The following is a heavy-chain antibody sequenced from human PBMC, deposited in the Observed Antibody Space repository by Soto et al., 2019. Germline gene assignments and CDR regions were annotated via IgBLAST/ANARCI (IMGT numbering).Heavy chain of an antibody. CDR1: GFTFSSYA. J-gene: IGHJ4*02. Sequence: GGSLRLSCAASGFTFSSYAMSWVRQAPGKGLEWVSAISGSGGSTYYADSVKGRFTISRDKSKTTLYLQMNSLRAEDTDVYYGAKEVPAAMWGMGYWGQGTLVTVSS. V-gene: IGHV3-23*01. CDR2: ISGSGGST. CDR3: AKEVPAAMWGMGY. D-gene: IGHD2-2*01.